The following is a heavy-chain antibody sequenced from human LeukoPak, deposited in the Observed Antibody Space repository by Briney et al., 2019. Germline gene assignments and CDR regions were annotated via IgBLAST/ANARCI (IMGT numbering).Heavy chain of an antibody. J-gene: IGHJ5*02. D-gene: IGHD4-17*01. Sequence: SETLSLTCAVYGGSFSGYYWSWIRQPPGKGLEWIGEINHSGSTNYNPSLKSRVTISVDTSKNQFSLKLSSVTAADTAVYYCARGGEDYGDYETNWFDPWGQGTLVTVSS. V-gene: IGHV4-34*01. CDR1: GGSFSGYY. CDR2: INHSGST. CDR3: ARGGEDYGDYETNWFDP.